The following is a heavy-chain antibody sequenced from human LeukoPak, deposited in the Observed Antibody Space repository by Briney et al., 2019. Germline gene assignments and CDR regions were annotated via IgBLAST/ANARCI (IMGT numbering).Heavy chain of an antibody. CDR3: ARANRGAGTAAHAFDI. V-gene: IGHV3-7*03. D-gene: IGHD1/OR15-1a*01. Sequence: GGSLRLSCAASGFTFSSYWMSWVRQAPGKGLEWVANIKQDGSEKYYVDSVKGRFTISRDNAKNSLYLQMNSPRAEDTAVYYCARANRGAGTAAHAFDIWGQGTMVTVSS. J-gene: IGHJ3*02. CDR1: GFTFSSYW. CDR2: IKQDGSEK.